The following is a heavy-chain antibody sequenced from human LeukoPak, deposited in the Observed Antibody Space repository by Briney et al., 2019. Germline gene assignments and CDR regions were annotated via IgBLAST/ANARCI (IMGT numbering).Heavy chain of an antibody. CDR1: GYTFTSYY. Sequence: ASVKVSCKASGYTFTSYYMHWVRQAPGQGLEWMGIINPSGGSTSYAQKFQGRVTMTRDTSTSTVYMELSSLRSEDTAVYYCAREGVTMVRGVIGWFDPWGQGTLVTVSS. V-gene: IGHV1-46*01. D-gene: IGHD3-10*01. CDR2: INPSGGST. J-gene: IGHJ5*02. CDR3: AREGVTMVRGVIGWFDP.